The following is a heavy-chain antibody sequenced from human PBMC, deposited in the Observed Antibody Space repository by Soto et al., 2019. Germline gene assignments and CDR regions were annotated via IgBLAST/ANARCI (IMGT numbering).Heavy chain of an antibody. V-gene: IGHV1-69*13. Sequence: GASVKVSCKASGDTFSTFGISWVRQAPGQGLEWMGGIIPFFGTARYSQKFEDRITITADESTNTVYMDLRSLTSEDTAIYYCAKSAPMDAGDKYYYDFWGQGALVTVSS. CDR3: AKSAPMDAGDKYYYDF. CDR1: GDTFSTFG. J-gene: IGHJ4*02. CDR2: IIPFFGTA. D-gene: IGHD4-17*01.